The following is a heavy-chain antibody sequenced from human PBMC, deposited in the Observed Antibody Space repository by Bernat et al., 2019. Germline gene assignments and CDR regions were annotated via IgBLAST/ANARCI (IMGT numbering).Heavy chain of an antibody. CDR3: TAGVGTTSYNWFDP. CDR2: IRTKTDNYAT. CDR1: GFIFSGSA. D-gene: IGHD1-26*01. V-gene: IGHV3-73*01. J-gene: IGHJ5*02. Sequence: EVQMVESGGGLVQPGGSLKLSCEASGFIFSGSAIHWVRQASGKGLEWVGHIRTKTDNYATVYAAPVKGRFTISRDDSKSTAYLQMNSLKSEDTAMYYCTAGVGTTSYNWFDPWGRGTLVSVSS.